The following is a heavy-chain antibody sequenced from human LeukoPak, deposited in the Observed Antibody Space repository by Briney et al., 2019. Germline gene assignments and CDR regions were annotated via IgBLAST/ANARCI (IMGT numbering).Heavy chain of an antibody. D-gene: IGHD6-6*01. CDR2: IYYSGST. CDR1: GGSISSYY. Sequence: SETLSLTCTVSGGSISSYYWSCIRQPPGKGLEWIGYIYYSGSTNYNPSLKSRVTISVDTSKNQFSLKLSSVTAADTAVYYCARVVVRNWFDPWGQGTLVTVSS. V-gene: IGHV4-59*01. J-gene: IGHJ5*02. CDR3: ARVVVRNWFDP.